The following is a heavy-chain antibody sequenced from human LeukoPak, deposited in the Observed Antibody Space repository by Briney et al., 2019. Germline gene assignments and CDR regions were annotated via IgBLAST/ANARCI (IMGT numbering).Heavy chain of an antibody. Sequence: GESLKISCKGSGYSFTSYWIGWVRQMPGKGLEWMGIIYPGDSDTRYSPSFQGQVTISIDKSITTAYLQWSSLKASDTATYYCARHGSSYYSSGVNVPRYFDLWGRGTLVTVSS. J-gene: IGHJ2*01. V-gene: IGHV5-51*01. D-gene: IGHD3-10*01. CDR3: ARHGSSYYSSGVNVPRYFDL. CDR2: IYPGDSDT. CDR1: GYSFTSYW.